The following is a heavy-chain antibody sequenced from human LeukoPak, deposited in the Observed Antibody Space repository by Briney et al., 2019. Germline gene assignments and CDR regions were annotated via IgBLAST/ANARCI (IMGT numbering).Heavy chain of an antibody. CDR3: ARADWDYGSGRTSSYYYYYMDV. J-gene: IGHJ6*03. Sequence: GASVKVSCKASGYTFTSYGISWVRQAPGQGLEWMGWISAYNGNTNYAQKLQGRVTMTTDTSTSTAYMELRSLRSDDTAVYYCARADWDYGSGRTSSYYYYYMDVWGKGTTVTVSS. CDR2: ISAYNGNT. V-gene: IGHV1-18*01. CDR1: GYTFTSYG. D-gene: IGHD3-10*01.